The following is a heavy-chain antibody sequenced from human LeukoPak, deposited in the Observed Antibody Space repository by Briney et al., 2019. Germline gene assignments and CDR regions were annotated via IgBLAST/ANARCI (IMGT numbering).Heavy chain of an antibody. J-gene: IGHJ5*02. CDR2: INPSGGST. CDR3: ARDLNWFDP. V-gene: IGHV1-46*01. CDR1: GYTFTSYY. Sequence: ASVKVSCKASGYTFTSYYMHWVRQAPGQGLEWRGTINPSGGSTTYAEKFQGRVTVTSDTSTSTVYMELSSLRSEDTAVYYCARDLNWFDPWGQGALVTVSS.